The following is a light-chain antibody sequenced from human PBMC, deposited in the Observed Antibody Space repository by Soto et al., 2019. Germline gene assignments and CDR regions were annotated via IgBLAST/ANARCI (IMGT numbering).Light chain of an antibody. CDR3: QQYNNWST. CDR1: QRVSSN. CDR2: GAS. Sequence: ERVMTQSPATLSVSPGERVTLSCRASQRVSSNLAWYQQKAGQAPRLLIYGASTRATGIPARFSGSGSGTEFTLTISSLQSEDFAVYYCQQYNNWSTFGQGTRLEIK. V-gene: IGKV3-15*01. J-gene: IGKJ5*01.